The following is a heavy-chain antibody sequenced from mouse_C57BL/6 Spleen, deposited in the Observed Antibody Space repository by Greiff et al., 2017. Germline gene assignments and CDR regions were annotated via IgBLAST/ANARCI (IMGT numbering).Heavy chain of an antibody. Sequence: VQLQQPGAELVKPGASVKLSCKASGYTFTSYWMQWVNQRPGQGLEWIGEIDPSDSYTNYNQTFKGKATLTVDTSSSTAYLQLSSLTSEASAGYYCASSRLAYWGQGTLVTVSA. J-gene: IGHJ3*01. V-gene: IGHV1-50*01. CDR1: GYTFTSYW. CDR2: IDPSDSYT. CDR3: ASSRLAY.